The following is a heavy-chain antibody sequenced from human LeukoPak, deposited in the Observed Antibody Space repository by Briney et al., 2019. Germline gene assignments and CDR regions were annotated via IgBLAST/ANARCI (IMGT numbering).Heavy chain of an antibody. CDR3: AKGPDGDFTIFDY. D-gene: IGHD4-17*01. V-gene: IGHV3-21*04. CDR1: GFTFSSYS. Sequence: GGSLRLSCAASGFTFSSYSMNWVRQAPGKGLEWVSSISSSSSYIYYADSVKGRFTISRDNSKNTLYLQMNSLRAEDTAVYYCAKGPDGDFTIFDYWGQGTLVTVSS. J-gene: IGHJ4*02. CDR2: ISSSSSYI.